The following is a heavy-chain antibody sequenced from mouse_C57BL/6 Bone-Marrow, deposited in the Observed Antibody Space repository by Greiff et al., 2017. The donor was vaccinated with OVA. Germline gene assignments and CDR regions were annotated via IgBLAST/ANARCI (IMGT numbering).Heavy chain of an antibody. CDR1: GYTFTSYG. J-gene: IGHJ3*01. V-gene: IGHV1-81*01. CDR3: ASLSSWEGEPLFAY. Sequence: QVQLQQSGAELARPGASVKLSCKASGYTFTSYGISWVKQRTGQGLEWIGEIYPRSGNTYYNEKFKGKATLTADKSSSTAYMELRSLTSEDSAVYFCASLSSWEGEPLFAYWGQGTLVTVSA. D-gene: IGHD4-1*01. CDR2: IYPRSGNT.